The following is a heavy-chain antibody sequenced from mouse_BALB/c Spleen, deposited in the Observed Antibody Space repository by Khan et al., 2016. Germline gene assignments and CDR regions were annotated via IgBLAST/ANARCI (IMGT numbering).Heavy chain of an antibody. CDR2: INTYTGEP. Sequence: QIQLVQSGPELKKPGETVKISCKASGYTFTDYSMHWVKQAPGKGLKWMGWINTYTGEPTYADDFKGRFAFSLETSASTAYLQINNLKNEDTATYCCARGGYGNYGGFAYWGQGTLVTVSA. J-gene: IGHJ3*01. CDR1: GYTFTDYS. CDR3: ARGGYGNYGGFAY. V-gene: IGHV9-3-1*01. D-gene: IGHD2-1*01.